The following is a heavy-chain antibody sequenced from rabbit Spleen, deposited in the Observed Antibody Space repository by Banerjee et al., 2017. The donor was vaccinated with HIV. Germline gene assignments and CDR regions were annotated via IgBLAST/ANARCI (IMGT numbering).Heavy chain of an antibody. CDR2: VYNGDGST. V-gene: IGHV1S45*01. CDR1: GFSFSSSYY. CDR3: ARDLASVVGWNFNL. Sequence: QEQLVESGGGLVQPEGSLTLTCTASGFSFSSSYYMCWVRQAPGKGLEWIAYVYNGDGSTYYASWAKGRFTISRTSSTTVTLQMTSLTAADTATYFCARDLASVVGWNFNLWGQGTLVTVS. J-gene: IGHJ4*01. D-gene: IGHD3-1*01.